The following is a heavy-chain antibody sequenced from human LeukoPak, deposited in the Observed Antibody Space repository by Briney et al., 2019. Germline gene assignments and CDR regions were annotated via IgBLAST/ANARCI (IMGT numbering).Heavy chain of an antibody. V-gene: IGHV1-69*13. Sequence: ASVKVSCKASGGTFSSYAISWVRQAPGQGLEWMGGIIPIFGTANYAQKFQGRVTITADESTSTAYMELSSLRSEDTAVYYCASCRSTSCYRNYYYYMDVWGKGTTVTVSS. CDR3: ASCRSTSCYRNYYYYMDV. CDR1: GGTFSSYA. J-gene: IGHJ6*03. D-gene: IGHD2-2*02. CDR2: IIPIFGTA.